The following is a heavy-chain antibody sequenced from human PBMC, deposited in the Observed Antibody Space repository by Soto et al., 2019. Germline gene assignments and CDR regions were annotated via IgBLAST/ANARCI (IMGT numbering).Heavy chain of an antibody. Sequence: ASVKVSCKASGGTFSSYTISWVRQAPGQGLEWMGRIIPILGIANYAQKFQGRVTITADKSTSTAYMELRSLRSDDTAVYYCARDTGYNDYWGQGTLVTVSS. V-gene: IGHV1-69*04. J-gene: IGHJ4*02. CDR3: ARDTGYNDY. D-gene: IGHD5-12*01. CDR2: IIPILGIA. CDR1: GGTFSSYT.